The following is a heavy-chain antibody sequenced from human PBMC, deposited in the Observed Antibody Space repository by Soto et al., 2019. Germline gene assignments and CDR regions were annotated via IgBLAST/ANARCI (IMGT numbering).Heavy chain of an antibody. CDR3: ARDSVRDCRDGVCYQVYYFYAMDV. V-gene: IGHV1-18*01. CDR1: GYTFTSYG. Sequence: QVQLVQSGAEVKNSGASVKVSCKASGYTFTSYGFSWGRQAPGQGLEWMGWISASNGNTNYAQKLQGRVTMTTDTSTGTAYMELRSVRTDDTATYYCARDSVRDCRDGVCYQVYYFYAMDVWGQGTTVTVS. J-gene: IGHJ6*02. CDR2: ISASNGNT. D-gene: IGHD2-8*02.